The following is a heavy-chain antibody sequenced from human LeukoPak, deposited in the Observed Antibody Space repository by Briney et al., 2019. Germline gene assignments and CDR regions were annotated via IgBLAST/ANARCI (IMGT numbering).Heavy chain of an antibody. D-gene: IGHD7-27*01. CDR1: GFTFTNYS. Sequence: KPGGSLRLSCAASGFTFTNYSIHWVRQAPGKGLEWVSSITTYSSHISYADSVKGRFTISRDNSKNSLYLLMTNLKAEDTAVYYCAKDPWGYDLWGPGTLGIVS. CDR2: ITTYSSHI. V-gene: IGHV3-21*01. CDR3: AKDPWGYDL. J-gene: IGHJ5*02.